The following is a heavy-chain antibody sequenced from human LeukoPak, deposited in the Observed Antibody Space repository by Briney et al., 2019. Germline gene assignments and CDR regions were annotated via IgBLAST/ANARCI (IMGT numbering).Heavy chain of an antibody. V-gene: IGHV3-7*01. J-gene: IGHJ4*02. CDR2: IRQDGGQT. Sequence: GGSLRLSCAASGFTISSYWMSWVRQAPGKGLEWVANIRQDGGQTYYVDSVKGRFTISRDNAKNSLYLQVNSLRAEDTAVYYCARFGSGVDYWGQGTLVTVSS. CDR3: ARFGSGVDY. CDR1: GFTISSYW. D-gene: IGHD3-3*01.